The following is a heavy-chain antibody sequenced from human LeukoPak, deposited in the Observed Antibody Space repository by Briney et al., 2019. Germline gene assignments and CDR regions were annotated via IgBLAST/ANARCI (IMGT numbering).Heavy chain of an antibody. V-gene: IGHV1-2*02. Sequence: ASVTVSFTASGYTFTDYYLQWERQAHGQGLEWMGWINPNSGGTNSAQKYQGRVTMTRDTSVSTASMELRRLRSDDTAVSYCARDHCTSSGCYEYYYYGMDVWGQGTTVAVSS. D-gene: IGHD2-2*01. CDR3: ARDHCTSSGCYEYYYYGMDV. CDR2: INPNSGGT. CDR1: GYTFTDYY. J-gene: IGHJ6*02.